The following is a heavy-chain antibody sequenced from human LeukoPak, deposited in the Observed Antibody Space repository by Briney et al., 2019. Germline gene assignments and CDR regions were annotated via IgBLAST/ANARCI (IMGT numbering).Heavy chain of an antibody. CDR3: VRGPYGSSISNWFDP. V-gene: IGHV4-4*08. CDR2: IYTSGST. J-gene: IGHJ5*02. Sequence: GSLRLSCAASGFTVSSNYTSWVRQAPGKGLEWIGRIYTSGSTNYNPFLKSRVTISVDTSKNQFSLNLRSVTAADTAVYYCVRGPYGSSISNWFDPWGQGLLVTVSS. CDR1: GFTVSSNY. D-gene: IGHD3-10*01.